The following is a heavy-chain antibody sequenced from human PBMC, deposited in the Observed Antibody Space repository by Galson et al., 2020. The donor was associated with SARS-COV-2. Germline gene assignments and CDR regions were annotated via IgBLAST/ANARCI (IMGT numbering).Heavy chain of an antibody. CDR3: ARDGDVGYCSGGSCFIDY. CDR1: GFTFSSYG. CDR2: IWYDGSNN. D-gene: IGHD2-15*01. V-gene: IGHV3-33*01. J-gene: IGHJ4*02. Sequence: TGGSLRLSCAASGFTFSSYGMHWVRQAPGKGLEWVAVIWYDGSNNYYADSVKGRFTISRDNSKNTLYLQMNSLRAEDTAVYYCARDGDVGYCSGGSCFIDYWGQGTLVTVSS.